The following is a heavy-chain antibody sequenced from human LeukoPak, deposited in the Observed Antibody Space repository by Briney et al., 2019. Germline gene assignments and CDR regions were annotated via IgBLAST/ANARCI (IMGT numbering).Heavy chain of an antibody. J-gene: IGHJ5*02. V-gene: IGHV1-8*03. CDR2: MNPNSGNT. D-gene: IGHD3-10*01. CDR1: GYTFTSYD. Sequence: ASVKVSCKASGYTFTSYDINWVRQATGQGLEWMGWMNPNSGNTGYAQKFQGRVTITRNTSISTAYMELSSLRSEDTAVYYCARGRRVYGSGSRNWFDPWGQGTLVTVSS. CDR3: ARGRRVYGSGSRNWFDP.